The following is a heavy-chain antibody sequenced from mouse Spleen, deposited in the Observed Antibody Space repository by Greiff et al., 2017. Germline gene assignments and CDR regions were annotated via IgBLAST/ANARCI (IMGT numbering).Heavy chain of an antibody. CDR3: ARFDYDVRVY. D-gene: IGHD2-4*01. CDR2: IDPANGNT. J-gene: IGHJ2*01. V-gene: IGHV14-3*02. CDR1: GFNIKDTY. Sequence: VQLQQSGAELVKPGASVKLTCTASGFNIKDTYMHWVKQRPEQGLEWIGRIDPANGNTKYDPKFQGKATITADTSSNTAYLQLSSLTSEDTAVYYCARFDYDVRVYWGQGTTLTVSS.